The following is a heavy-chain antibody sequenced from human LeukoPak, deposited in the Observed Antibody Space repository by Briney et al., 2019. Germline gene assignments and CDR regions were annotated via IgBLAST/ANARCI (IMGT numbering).Heavy chain of an antibody. Sequence: SVKVSCKASGGTFSSYAISWVQQAPGQGLEWMGGIIPIFGTANYAQKFQGRVTITADKSTSTAYMELSSLRSEDTAVYYCARGGPRYYYDISDAFDIWGQGTMVTVSS. CDR2: IIPIFGTA. CDR3: ARGGPRYYYDISDAFDI. J-gene: IGHJ3*02. V-gene: IGHV1-69*06. CDR1: GGTFSSYA. D-gene: IGHD3-22*01.